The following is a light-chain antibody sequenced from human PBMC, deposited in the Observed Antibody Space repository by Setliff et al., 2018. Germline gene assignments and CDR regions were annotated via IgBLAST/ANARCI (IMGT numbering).Light chain of an antibody. Sequence: LSPGERATLSCRASQSVSSSYLAWYQQKPGQAPRLLIYGASSRATGIPDRFSGSGSGTDFTLTISRLEPEDFAVYYCQQYGSSPWTFGQGTKVDIK. CDR2: GAS. CDR3: QQYGSSPWT. J-gene: IGKJ1*01. V-gene: IGKV3-20*01. CDR1: QSVSSSY.